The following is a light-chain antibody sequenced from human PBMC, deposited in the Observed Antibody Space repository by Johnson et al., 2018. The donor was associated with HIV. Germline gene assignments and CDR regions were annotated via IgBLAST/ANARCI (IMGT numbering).Light chain of an antibody. V-gene: IGLV1-51*01. J-gene: IGLJ1*01. CDR1: SCDIGNNY. CDR3: GTWDSGLSAGNV. CDR2: DNN. Sequence: QSVLTQPPSVSAAPGQKVTISCSGSSCDIGNNYVSWHQQLPGTAPKLLIYDNNNRSSGIPDRISGSKSGTSATLGITSIQTGDEADDYCGTWDSGLSAGNVFGTGTKVTVL.